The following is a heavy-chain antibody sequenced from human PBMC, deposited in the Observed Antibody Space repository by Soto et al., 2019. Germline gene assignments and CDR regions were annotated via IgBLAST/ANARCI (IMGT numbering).Heavy chain of an antibody. CDR1: GGSISSGGYY. CDR3: ARGEGVAGPYWYFDL. J-gene: IGHJ2*01. D-gene: IGHD6-19*01. Sequence: QVQLQESGPGLVKPSQTLSLTCTVSGGSISSGGYYWSWIRQHPGKGLGWIGYIYYSGSTYYNPSLKSRVTISVDTSKNQFSLKLSSVTAADTAVYYCARGEGVAGPYWYFDLWGRGTLVTVSS. CDR2: IYYSGST. V-gene: IGHV4-31*03.